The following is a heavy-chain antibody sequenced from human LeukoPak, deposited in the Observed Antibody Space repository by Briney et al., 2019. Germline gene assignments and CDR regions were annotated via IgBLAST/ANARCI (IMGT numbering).Heavy chain of an antibody. D-gene: IGHD6-6*01. Sequence: PGGSLRLSCAASGFTFSNYAMSWVRQAPGKGLEWIGSIYYSGSTYYNPSLKSRVTISVDTSKNQFSLKLSSVTAADTAVYYCARLEYSSSAVDYWGQGTLVTVSS. V-gene: IGHV4-39*01. CDR2: IYYSGST. J-gene: IGHJ4*02. CDR1: GFTFSNYA. CDR3: ARLEYSSSAVDY.